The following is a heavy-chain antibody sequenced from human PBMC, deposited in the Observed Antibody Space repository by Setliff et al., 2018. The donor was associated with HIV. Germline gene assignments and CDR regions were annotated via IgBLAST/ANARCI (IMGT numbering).Heavy chain of an antibody. CDR1: GGTFSSYA. J-gene: IGHJ3*02. V-gene: IGHV1-69*05. D-gene: IGHD1-26*01. Sequence: SVKVSCKASGGTFSSYAISWVRQAPGQGLEWMGGIIPIFGTANYAQKFQGRATITTDESTSTAYMELSSLRSEDTAVYYCARAPELYSGSYDAFDIWGQGTMVTVSS. CDR3: ARAPELYSGSYDAFDI. CDR2: IIPIFGTA.